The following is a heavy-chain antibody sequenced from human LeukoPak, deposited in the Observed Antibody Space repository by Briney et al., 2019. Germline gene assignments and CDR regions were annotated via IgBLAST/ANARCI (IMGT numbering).Heavy chain of an antibody. D-gene: IGHD3-22*01. CDR3: ARDSGDSSGYYD. V-gene: IGHV1-69*13. CDR1: GGTFSSYA. Sequence: GASAKVSCKASGGTFSSYAISWVRQAPGQGLEWMGGIIPIFGTANYAQKFQGRVTITADESTSTAYMELSSLRSEDMAVYYCARDSGDSSGYYDWGQGTLVTVSS. J-gene: IGHJ4*02. CDR2: IIPIFGTA.